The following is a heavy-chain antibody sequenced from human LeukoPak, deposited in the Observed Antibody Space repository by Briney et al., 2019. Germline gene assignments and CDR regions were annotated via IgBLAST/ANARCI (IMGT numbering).Heavy chain of an antibody. Sequence: SETLSLTCTVSGGSISSYYWSWIRQPAGKGLEWIGRIYTSGSTNYDPSLKSRVTMSVDTSKNQFSLKLSSVTAADTAMYYCARDRLDRTFDYWGQGTLVTVSS. D-gene: IGHD1-1*01. CDR2: IYTSGST. CDR1: GGSISSYY. CDR3: ARDRLDRTFDY. V-gene: IGHV4-4*07. J-gene: IGHJ4*02.